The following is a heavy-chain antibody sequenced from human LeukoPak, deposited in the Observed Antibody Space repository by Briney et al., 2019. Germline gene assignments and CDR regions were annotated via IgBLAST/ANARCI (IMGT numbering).Heavy chain of an antibody. V-gene: IGHV3-23*01. J-gene: IGHJ6*02. CDR3: AEGHVAGTGNYYYGMDV. CDR1: GFTFSSYA. CDR2: ISGSGGST. D-gene: IGHD6-19*01. Sequence: GGSLRLSCAASGFTFSSYAMSWVRQAPGKGLEWVSAISGSGGSTYYADSVKGRFTISRDTSKNTLYLQMNSLRAEDTAVYYCAEGHVAGTGNYYYGMDVWGQGTTVTVSS.